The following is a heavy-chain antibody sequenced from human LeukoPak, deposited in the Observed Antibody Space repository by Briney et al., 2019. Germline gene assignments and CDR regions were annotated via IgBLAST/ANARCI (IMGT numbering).Heavy chain of an antibody. CDR3: ARSRGYCSGGSCYYFDY. CDR2: NNHSGST. Sequence: SETLSLTCAVYGGSFSGYYWSRIRQPPGKGLEWIGENNHSGSTNYNPSLKSRVTISVDTCKNQFSLKLSSVTAADTAVYYCARSRGYCSGGSCYYFDYWGQGTRVTVSS. CDR1: GGSFSGYY. V-gene: IGHV4-34*01. D-gene: IGHD2-15*01. J-gene: IGHJ4*02.